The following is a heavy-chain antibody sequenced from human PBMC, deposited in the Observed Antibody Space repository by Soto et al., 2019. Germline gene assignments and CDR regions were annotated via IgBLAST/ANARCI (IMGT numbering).Heavy chain of an antibody. Sequence: QVQLVQSGAEVKKPGASVRVSCKASGYTFTSFALHWVRQAPGQGLEWMGWINTGNVYTKYSQKFQGRVTISRDTSANTAYMELNSLRSEDTARYYCARRVGYGQFDYWGQGTLVTVSS. V-gene: IGHV1-3*04. D-gene: IGHD1-26*01. CDR3: ARRVGYGQFDY. CDR2: INTGNVYT. J-gene: IGHJ4*02. CDR1: GYTFTSFA.